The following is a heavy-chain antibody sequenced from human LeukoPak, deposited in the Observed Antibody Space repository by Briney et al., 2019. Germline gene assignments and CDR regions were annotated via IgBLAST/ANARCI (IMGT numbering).Heavy chain of an antibody. D-gene: IGHD2-8*02. Sequence: GGSLRLSCAASGFTLSNHNMDWVRQAPGKGLEWVSATVGSGPDTYHADSVKGRFTVSRDNSRNTLYLQMNSLIVEDTAVYYCTKAPLRSCTGAFCYPFDYWGQGTLVTVSS. J-gene: IGHJ4*02. V-gene: IGHV3-23*01. CDR1: GFTLSNHN. CDR2: TVGSGPDT. CDR3: TKAPLRSCTGAFCYPFDY.